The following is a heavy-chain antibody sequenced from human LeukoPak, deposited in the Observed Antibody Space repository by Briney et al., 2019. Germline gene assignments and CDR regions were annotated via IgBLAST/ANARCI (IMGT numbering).Heavy chain of an antibody. J-gene: IGHJ3*02. CDR2: FYLVDSNT. CDR1: GYSFTSYW. Sequence: GESLKISCKGSGYSFTSYWIGWVRQLPGKGREWWGIFYLVDSNTRYSPSFQGQVTISADKSISTAYLQWSSLKASDTAMYYCARRGYYDSSGYYPGYAFDIWGQGTMVTVSS. D-gene: IGHD3-22*01. CDR3: ARRGYYDSSGYYPGYAFDI. V-gene: IGHV5-51*01.